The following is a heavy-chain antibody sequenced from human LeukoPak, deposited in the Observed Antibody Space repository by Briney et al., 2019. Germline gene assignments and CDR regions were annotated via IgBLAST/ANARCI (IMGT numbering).Heavy chain of an antibody. D-gene: IGHD4-11*01. J-gene: IGHJ5*02. CDR3: ARDRDSDFEWGPYDP. CDR2: TYYRSKWSN. V-gene: IGHV6-1*01. Sequence: SQTLSLTCAISGESVSSNSASWNWFRQSPSRGLEWLGRTYYRSKWSNDYAPSVKSRITINADTSWNQFSLQLNSVTPEDTAVYFCARDRDSDFEWGPYDPWGQGTLVIVSS. CDR1: GESVSSNSAS.